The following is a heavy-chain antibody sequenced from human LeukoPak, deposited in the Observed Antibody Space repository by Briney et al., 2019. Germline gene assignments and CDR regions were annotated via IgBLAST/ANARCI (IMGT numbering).Heavy chain of an antibody. CDR3: ARKSSAYPFDY. Sequence: SETLSLTCTVSGGSISSGSYYWSWIRQPAGKGLEWIGRIYTSGTTNYNPSLKSRVTISVDTSKNQFSLKLRSVTAAYTAVYYCARKSSAYPFDYWGQGTLVTVSS. V-gene: IGHV4-61*02. J-gene: IGHJ4*02. D-gene: IGHD3-3*01. CDR2: IYTSGTT. CDR1: GGSISSGSYY.